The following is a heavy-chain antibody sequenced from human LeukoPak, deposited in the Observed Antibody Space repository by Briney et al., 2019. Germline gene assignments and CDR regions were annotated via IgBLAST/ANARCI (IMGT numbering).Heavy chain of an antibody. Sequence: ASVKVSCKASGYTFTSYAMHWVRQAPGQRLEWMGWINAGNGNTKYSQEFQGRVTITRDTSASTAYMELSRLRSDDTAVYYCARDHGGYYDSNGYYLTRPLFDPWGQGTLVTVSS. D-gene: IGHD3-22*01. CDR2: INAGNGNT. CDR1: GYTFTSYA. V-gene: IGHV1-3*01. CDR3: ARDHGGYYDSNGYYLTRPLFDP. J-gene: IGHJ5*02.